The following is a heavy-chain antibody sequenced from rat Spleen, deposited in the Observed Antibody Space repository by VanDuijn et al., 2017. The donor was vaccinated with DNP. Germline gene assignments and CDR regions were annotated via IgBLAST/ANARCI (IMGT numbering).Heavy chain of an antibody. CDR1: GFSLTSNS. Sequence: QVQLKESGPGLVQPSQTLSLTCTVAGFSLTSNSVHWVRQSPGKGLEWMGVIWNTGGTRYNSALKSRLTIIKDTSKSQVFLKMNSLQTEDTATYYCASTLVNYGTYGYYAMDAWGQGTSVTVSS. CDR3: ASTLVNYGTYGYYAMDA. V-gene: IGHV2-41*01. D-gene: IGHD1-3*01. CDR2: IWNTGGT. J-gene: IGHJ4*01.